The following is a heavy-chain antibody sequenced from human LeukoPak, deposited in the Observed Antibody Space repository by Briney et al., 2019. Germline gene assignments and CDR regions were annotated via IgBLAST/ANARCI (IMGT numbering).Heavy chain of an antibody. J-gene: IGHJ4*02. Sequence: GGSLRLSCAASGFSFDNYVMSWVRQAPGKGLEWVSAISGDGARTYYADSVKGRFTISRDNSKNTLDLQMNSLRAEDTAIYYCAKTVVVITFRFDSWGQGSLVTVSS. V-gene: IGHV3-23*01. CDR1: GFSFDNYV. D-gene: IGHD2-21*01. CDR3: AKTVVVITFRFDS. CDR2: ISGDGART.